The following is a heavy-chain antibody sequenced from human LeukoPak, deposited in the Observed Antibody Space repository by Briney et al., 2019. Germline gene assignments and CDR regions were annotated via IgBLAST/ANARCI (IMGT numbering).Heavy chain of an antibody. CDR2: IYSGGST. CDR1: GFTFSSYA. J-gene: IGHJ6*02. V-gene: IGHV3-53*01. D-gene: IGHD6-13*01. CDR3: ARDRAAAGKDYYYYGMDV. Sequence: GGSLRLSCAASGFTFSSYAMSWVRQAPGKGLEWISVIYSGGSTYYADSVKGRFTISRDNSKNTLYLQMNSLRAEDTAVYYCARDRAAAGKDYYYYGMDVWGQGTTVTVSS.